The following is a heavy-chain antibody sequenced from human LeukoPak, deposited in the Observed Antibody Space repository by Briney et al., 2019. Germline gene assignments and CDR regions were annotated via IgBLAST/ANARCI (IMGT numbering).Heavy chain of an antibody. V-gene: IGHV4-4*07. CDR3: ARENSSKGFAYFDY. Sequence: SXTLSLTCSVSGGSISGYYWTWIRQPAGKGLEWIGRVYTSGSTHYNPSLKSRVTISVDTSKNQFSLKLSSVTAADTAVYYCARENSSKGFAYFDYWGQGTLVTVSS. CDR1: GGSISGYY. J-gene: IGHJ4*02. D-gene: IGHD6-13*01. CDR2: VYTSGST.